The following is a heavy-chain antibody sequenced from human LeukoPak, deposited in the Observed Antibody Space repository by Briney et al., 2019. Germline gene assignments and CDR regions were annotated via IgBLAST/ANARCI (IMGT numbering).Heavy chain of an antibody. CDR2: ISYDGSNK. Sequence: GGSLRLSCAASGFTFSDYYMTWVRQAPGKGLEWVAVISYDGSNKYYADSVKGRFTISRDNSKNTLYLQMNSLRAEDTAVYYCAKTPRIAAAGRGGYYFDYWGQGTLVTVSS. CDR1: GFTFSDYY. V-gene: IGHV3-30*18. CDR3: AKTPRIAAAGRGGYYFDY. D-gene: IGHD6-13*01. J-gene: IGHJ4*02.